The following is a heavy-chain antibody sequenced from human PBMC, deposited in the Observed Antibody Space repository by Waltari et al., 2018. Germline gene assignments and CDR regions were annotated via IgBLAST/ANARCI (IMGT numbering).Heavy chain of an antibody. CDR1: GFTFSSYS. J-gene: IGHJ4*02. CDR2: ISSSSSYI. D-gene: IGHD3-3*01. V-gene: IGHV3-21*01. CDR3: ARGLKGDFGIFDY. Sequence: EVQLVESGGGLVKPGGSLRLSCAASGFTFSSYSRNWVRQAPGKGLEWVSSISSSSSYIYYADSVKGRFTISRDNAKNSLYLQMNSLRAEDTAVYYCARGLKGDFGIFDYWGQGTLVTVSS.